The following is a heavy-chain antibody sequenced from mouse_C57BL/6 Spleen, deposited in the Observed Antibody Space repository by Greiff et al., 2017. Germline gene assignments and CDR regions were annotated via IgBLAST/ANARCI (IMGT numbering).Heavy chain of an antibody. CDR3: TGGGIWFAY. J-gene: IGHJ3*01. V-gene: IGHV6-3*01. Sequence: EVKLEESGGGLVQPGGSMKLSCVASGFTFSNYWMNWVRQSPEKGLEWVAQIRLKSDNYATHYAESVKGRFTISRDDSKSSVYLQMNNLRAEDTGIYYCTGGGIWFAYWGQGTLVTVSA. CDR1: GFTFSNYW. CDR2: IRLKSDNYAT.